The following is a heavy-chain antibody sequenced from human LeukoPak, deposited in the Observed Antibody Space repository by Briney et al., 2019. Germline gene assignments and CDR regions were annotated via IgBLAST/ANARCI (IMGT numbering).Heavy chain of an antibody. J-gene: IGHJ2*01. V-gene: IGHV3-9*01. Sequence: SLRLSCAASGFIFDDYAMHWVRQAPGKGLEWVSGISWNSGSIGYADSLKGRFTISRDNAKNSLYLQMNSLRAEDTALYYCAKVPAHGDYVGGPNWYFDLWGRGTLVTVSS. CDR3: AKVPAHGDYVGGPNWYFDL. CDR1: GFIFDDYA. CDR2: ISWNSGSI. D-gene: IGHD4-17*01.